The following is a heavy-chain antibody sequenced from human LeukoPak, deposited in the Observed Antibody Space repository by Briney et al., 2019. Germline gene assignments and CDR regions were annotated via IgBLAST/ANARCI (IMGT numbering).Heavy chain of an antibody. CDR2: INHSGST. J-gene: IGHJ5*02. CDR1: GGSFSGYY. Sequence: SETLSLTCAVYGGSFSGYYWSWIRQPPGKGLEWIGEINHSGSTNCNPSLKGRVTISVDTSKNQFSLKLSSVTAADTAVYYCARGVQRYDLWRDKGVMNWFDPWGQGTLVTVSS. CDR3: ARGVQRYDLWRDKGVMNWFDP. D-gene: IGHD3-3*01. V-gene: IGHV4-34*01.